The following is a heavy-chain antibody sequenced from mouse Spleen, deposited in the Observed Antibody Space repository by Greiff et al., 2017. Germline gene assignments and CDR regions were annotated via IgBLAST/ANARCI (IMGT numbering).Heavy chain of an antibody. V-gene: IGHV1-69*01. Sequence: QVQLQQPGAELVMPGASVKLSCKASGYTFTSYWMHWVKQRPGQGLEWIGEIDPSDSYTNYNQKFKGKATLTVDKSSSTAYMQLSSLTSEDSAVYYCARKTAQATGGYAMDYWGQGTSVTVSS. CDR2: IDPSDSYT. CDR1: GYTFTSYW. D-gene: IGHD3-2*02. CDR3: ARKTAQATGGYAMDY. J-gene: IGHJ4*01.